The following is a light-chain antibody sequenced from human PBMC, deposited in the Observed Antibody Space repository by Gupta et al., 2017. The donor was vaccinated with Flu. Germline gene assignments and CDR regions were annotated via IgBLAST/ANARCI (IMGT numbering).Light chain of an antibody. Sequence: SITISCTGTSSDIGAYNYVSWYQPPPGNATQLLIYDVTNRPAGVATRFSGSKAGDTASLTISGLQAEDEADYYCSSCTSSNTLVFGGGTRLTVL. CDR2: DVT. V-gene: IGLV2-14*01. J-gene: IGLJ2*01. CDR1: SSDIGAYNY. CDR3: SSCTSSNTLV.